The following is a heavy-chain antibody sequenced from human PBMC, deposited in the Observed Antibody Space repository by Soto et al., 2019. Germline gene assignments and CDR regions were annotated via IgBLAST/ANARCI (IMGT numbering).Heavy chain of an antibody. D-gene: IGHD1-26*01. Sequence: PGGVPRPPCAASGLTFNSYSMNWVRQGPGKGLEWISYISSSASAIYYADFLKGRFTISRDDAKNSLYLQMNGLRDEDTAVYYCARDLPLARWVGGMDVWGQGTTVTVSS. V-gene: IGHV3-48*02. CDR3: ARDLPLARWVGGMDV. J-gene: IGHJ6*02. CDR2: ISSSASAI. CDR1: GLTFNSYS.